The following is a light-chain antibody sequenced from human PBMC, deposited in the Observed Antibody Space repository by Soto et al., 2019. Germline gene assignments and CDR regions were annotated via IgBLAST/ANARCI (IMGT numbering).Light chain of an antibody. CDR3: QQRSSNLPPVP. Sequence: EIVLTQSPATLSLSPGERATLSCRASQGVSSYLAWYQQKPGQAPRLLIYDASNRATGIPARFSGSGSGTDFTLTISSLEPEDFAVYYCQQRSSNLPPVPFGQGTRLEI. CDR2: DAS. CDR1: QGVSSY. J-gene: IGKJ5*01. V-gene: IGKV3-11*01.